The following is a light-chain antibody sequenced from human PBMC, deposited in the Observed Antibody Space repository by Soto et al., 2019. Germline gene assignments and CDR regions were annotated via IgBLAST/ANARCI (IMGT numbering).Light chain of an antibody. V-gene: IGKV1-13*02. CDR2: DAS. Sequence: AIQLTQSPSSLSASVGDRVTITCRASQGISSALAWYQQKPGKAPKLLIYDASSLESGVPSRFSGSASGTDFTLTISSLQPEDFSSYYNQQFNSYPFFGGGTKLEIK. CDR3: QQFNSYPF. J-gene: IGKJ4*01. CDR1: QGISSA.